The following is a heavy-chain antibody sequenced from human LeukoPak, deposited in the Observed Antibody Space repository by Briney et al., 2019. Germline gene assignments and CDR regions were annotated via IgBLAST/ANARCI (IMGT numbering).Heavy chain of an antibody. CDR3: AVLPGKSGTASY. Sequence: SETLSLTCIVSGASMCSYYWSWIRQPPGKGLEWIAYIYYSGTTNYNPSLMSRVTISLDTSKNQFSLKLNSVTAADTAVYYCAVLPGKSGTASYWGQGTLVTVSS. D-gene: IGHD2-21*02. CDR1: GASMCSYY. J-gene: IGHJ4*02. V-gene: IGHV4-59*01. CDR2: IYYSGTT.